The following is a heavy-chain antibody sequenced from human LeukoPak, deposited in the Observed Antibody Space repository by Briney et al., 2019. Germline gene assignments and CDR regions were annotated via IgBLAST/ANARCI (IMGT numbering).Heavy chain of an antibody. CDR2: IIPILGIA. CDR3: VRGSGGGPDSKRGCDY. D-gene: IGHD2-15*01. CDR1: GGTFSSYA. J-gene: IGHJ4*02. Sequence: SVKVSCKASGGTFSSYAISWVRQAPGQGLEWMGRIIPILGIANYAQKFQGRVTITADKSTSTAYMELSSLRSEDTAVYYCVRGSGGGPDSKRGCDYWGQGTLVTVSS. V-gene: IGHV1-69*04.